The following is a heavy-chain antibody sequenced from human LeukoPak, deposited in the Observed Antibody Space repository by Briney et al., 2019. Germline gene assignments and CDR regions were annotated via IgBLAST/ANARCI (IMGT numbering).Heavy chain of an antibody. V-gene: IGHV3-30*02. D-gene: IGHD3-16*02. Sequence: QPGGSLRLSCAASGFTFSSYGMHWVRQAPGEGLEWVTVIRYDESKTFYADSVKGRFTISRDNSKNTLYLQMNSLRAEDTALYYCAKSVIPNSYQGTYYMDVWGKGTTVTVFS. CDR3: AKSVIPNSYQGTYYMDV. CDR1: GFTFSSYG. CDR2: IRYDESKT. J-gene: IGHJ6*03.